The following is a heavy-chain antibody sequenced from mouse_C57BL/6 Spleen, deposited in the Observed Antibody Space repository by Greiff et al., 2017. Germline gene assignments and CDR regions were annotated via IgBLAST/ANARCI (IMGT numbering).Heavy chain of an antibody. D-gene: IGHD1-1*01. CDR1: GYTFTDYY. Sequence: EVQLQQSGPVLVKPGASVKMSCKASGYTFTDYYMNWVKQSHGKSLEWIGVINPYNGGTSYNQKFKGKATLTVDKSSSTAYMELNSLTSEDSAVYYCARREDGSSSFAYWGQGTLVTVSA. J-gene: IGHJ3*01. V-gene: IGHV1-19*01. CDR2: INPYNGGT. CDR3: ARREDGSSSFAY.